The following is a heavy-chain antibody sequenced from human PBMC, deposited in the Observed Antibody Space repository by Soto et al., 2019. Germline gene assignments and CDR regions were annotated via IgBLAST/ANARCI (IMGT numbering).Heavy chain of an antibody. CDR2: ISYDGSNK. CDR1: EFTFSNYG. CDR3: AKSQRFLEYSSPYFDY. D-gene: IGHD3-3*01. V-gene: IGHV3-30*18. Sequence: PGGSLRLSCAASEFTFSNYGMHWVRQAPGKGLEWVAVISYDGSNKYYADSVKGRVTISRDNSKNTLYLQMDSLRVEDTAVYYCAKSQRFLEYSSPYFDYWGQGTLVTVSS. J-gene: IGHJ4*02.